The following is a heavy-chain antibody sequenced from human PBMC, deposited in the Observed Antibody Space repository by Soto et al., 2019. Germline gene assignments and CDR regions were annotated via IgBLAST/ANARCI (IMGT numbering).Heavy chain of an antibody. J-gene: IGHJ3*02. V-gene: IGHV5-10-1*01. CDR3: ARHGGYYDSSGYDAFDI. CDR2: IDPSDSYT. CDR1: GYSFTSYW. Sequence: GESLKISCKGSGYSFTSYWISWVRQMPGKGLEWMGRIDPSDSYTNYSPSFQGHVTISADKSISTAYLQWSSLKASDTAMYYCARHGGYYDSSGYDAFDIWRQRTMATVSS. D-gene: IGHD3-22*01.